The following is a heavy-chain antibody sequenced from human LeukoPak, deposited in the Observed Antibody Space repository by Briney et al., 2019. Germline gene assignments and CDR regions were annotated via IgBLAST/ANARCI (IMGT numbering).Heavy chain of an antibody. V-gene: IGHV4-59*12. Sequence: SQTLSLTCTVSGGSLNDYHWSWIRQPPGKGLEYIGYIFYTGSTNYHPSLKSRVSISIDKSRNRFSLRLSSVTAADTAVYFCARDAALSIAVETPPHYGMDVWGQGTTVTVSS. J-gene: IGHJ6*02. CDR3: ARDAALSIAVETPPHYGMDV. D-gene: IGHD6-19*01. CDR1: GGSLNDYH. CDR2: IFYTGST.